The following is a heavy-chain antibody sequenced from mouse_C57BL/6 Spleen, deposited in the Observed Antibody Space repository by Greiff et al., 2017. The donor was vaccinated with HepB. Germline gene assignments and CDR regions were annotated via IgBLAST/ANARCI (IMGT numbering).Heavy chain of an antibody. CDR3: ASGNYYGSSYRHYYAMDY. J-gene: IGHJ4*01. V-gene: IGHV1-53*01. CDR1: GYTFTSYW. D-gene: IGHD1-1*01. CDR2: INPSNGGT. Sequence: QVQLQQPGTELVKPGASVKLSCKASGYTFTSYWMHWVKQRPGQGLEWIGNINPSNGGTNYNEKFKSKATLTVDKSSSTAYMQLSSLTSEDSAVYYCASGNYYGSSYRHYYAMDYWGQGTSVTVSS.